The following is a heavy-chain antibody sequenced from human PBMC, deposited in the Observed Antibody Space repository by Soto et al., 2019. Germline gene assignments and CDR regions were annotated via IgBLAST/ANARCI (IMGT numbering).Heavy chain of an antibody. CDR3: ARGGGNIVVVPPATYYFAY. Sequence: QVQLVESGGGVVQPGRSLRLSCAASGFTFSSYGMHWVRQAPGKGLEWVAVIWYDGSNKYYADSVKGRFTISRDNSKNTLNRKRTGRRAETRVVYYCARGGGNIVVVPPATYYFAYGAREPLVP. CDR1: GFTFSSYG. V-gene: IGHV3-33*01. CDR2: IWYDGSNK. J-gene: IGHJ4*02. D-gene: IGHD2-2*01.